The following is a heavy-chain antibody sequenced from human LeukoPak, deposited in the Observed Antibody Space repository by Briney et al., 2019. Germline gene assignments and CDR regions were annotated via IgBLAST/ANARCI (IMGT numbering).Heavy chain of an antibody. V-gene: IGHV3-7*01. J-gene: IGHJ4*02. Sequence: GGSLRLSCAASGFTFSNYWMSWVRQAPGKGLEWVATIEQEESEKYYVDSVRGRFTIARDNAKNSLCVQMISLRAEDTAVYYCGSGYAEVDYWGQGTLVTVSS. D-gene: IGHD5-12*01. CDR1: GFTFSNYW. CDR2: IEQEESEK. CDR3: GSGYAEVDY.